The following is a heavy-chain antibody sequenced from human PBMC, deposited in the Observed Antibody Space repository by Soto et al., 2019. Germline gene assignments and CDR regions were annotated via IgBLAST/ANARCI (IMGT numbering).Heavy chain of an antibody. D-gene: IGHD3-16*01. Sequence: QVQLVESGGGVVQPGRSLRLSCAASGFTFSSFGMHWVRQAPDKGLQWVAVISYDGSDKYYADSVKGRFTISRDDSTNTMYLQMNSLRPEDTAVYYCAKTSGYDYVWGSSGLDPWGQGTLVNVSS. J-gene: IGHJ5*02. V-gene: IGHV3-30*18. CDR2: ISYDGSDK. CDR1: GFTFSSFG. CDR3: AKTSGYDYVWGSSGLDP.